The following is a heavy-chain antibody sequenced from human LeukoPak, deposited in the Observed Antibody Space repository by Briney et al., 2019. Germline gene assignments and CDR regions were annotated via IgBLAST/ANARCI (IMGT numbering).Heavy chain of an antibody. J-gene: IGHJ4*02. D-gene: IGHD5-12*01. CDR3: ARNRGIVATIYDY. Sequence: SETLSLTCAVYGGSFSGYYWSWIRQPRGKGLEWIGEINHSGSTNYNPSLKSRVTISVDTSKNQFSLKLSSVTAADTAVYYCARNRGIVATIYDYWGQGTLVTVSS. CDR2: INHSGST. V-gene: IGHV4-34*01. CDR1: GGSFSGYY.